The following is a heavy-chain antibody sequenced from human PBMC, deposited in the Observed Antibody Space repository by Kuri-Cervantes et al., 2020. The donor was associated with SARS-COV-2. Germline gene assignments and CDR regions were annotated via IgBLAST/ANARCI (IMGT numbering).Heavy chain of an antibody. J-gene: IGHJ4*02. Sequence: GSLRLSCTVSGGSISTYYWSWIRQPPGKGLEWIGYLYYSGSTNYNPSLKSRVTISLDTSKNQFSLKLGSVTATDTAVYYCATGSYYVAYDYWGQGTLVTVSS. D-gene: IGHD1-26*01. V-gene: IGHV4-59*01. CDR1: GGSISTYY. CDR3: ATGSYYVAYDY. CDR2: LYYSGST.